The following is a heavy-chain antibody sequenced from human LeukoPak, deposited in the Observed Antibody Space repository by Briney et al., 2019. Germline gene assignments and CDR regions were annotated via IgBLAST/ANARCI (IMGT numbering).Heavy chain of an antibody. D-gene: IGHD1-26*01. CDR2: ISDNGGRT. Sequence: PGGSLRLSCAASGFTFSGYAMSWVRQAPGKGLEWVSTISDNGGRTYYADSVKGRFTISRDNSRNTLYLQMSSLRAEDTAVYYCVKDLSGKYSFDYWGQGTLVTVSS. CDR3: VKDLSGKYSFDY. V-gene: IGHV3-23*01. CDR1: GFTFSGYA. J-gene: IGHJ4*02.